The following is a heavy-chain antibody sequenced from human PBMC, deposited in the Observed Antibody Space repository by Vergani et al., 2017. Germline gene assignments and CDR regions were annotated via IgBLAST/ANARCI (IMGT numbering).Heavy chain of an antibody. V-gene: IGHV3-72*01. D-gene: IGHD6-25*01. J-gene: IGHJ4*02. CDR3: TATPKNDY. Sequence: EVQLVESGGGLVQPGGSLRLSCAASGFTFSDHYMDWVRQAPGKGLEWVGRIRNKANSYTTEYAASVKGRFTISRDDSKNSLYLQMNSLKTEDTAVYYCTATPKNDYWGQGTLVTVAS. CDR1: GFTFSDHY. CDR2: IRNKANSYTT.